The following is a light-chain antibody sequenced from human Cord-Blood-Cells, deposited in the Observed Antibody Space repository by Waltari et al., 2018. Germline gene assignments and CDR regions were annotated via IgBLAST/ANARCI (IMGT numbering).Light chain of an antibody. V-gene: IGLV1-44*01. J-gene: IGLJ1*01. CDR2: SNN. CDR3: AAWDGCLSGYV. Sequence: QSALPLPVSPSGSADHRGTFSCSGIYSYIGNNNLHWYQQHPVTAPKLLIYSNNQRPSGVPDRFSGSKSGTSASLAIRGLQSEDGADYYRAAWDGCLSGYVFVTGIKVTVL. CDR1: YSYIGNNN.